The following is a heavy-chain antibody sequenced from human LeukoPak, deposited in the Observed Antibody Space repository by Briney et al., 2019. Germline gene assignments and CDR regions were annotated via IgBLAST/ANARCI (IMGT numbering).Heavy chain of an antibody. CDR2: IIPISGTA. V-gene: IGHV1-69*05. D-gene: IGHD3-10*01. CDR1: GGTFSSYA. Sequence: SVKVSCKASGGTFSSYAISWVRQAPGHGLEWMGRIIPISGTANYAQKFQGRVTITTDESTSTAYMELSSLRSEDTAVYYCARDDYYGSGSYFGNCFDPWGQGTLVTVSS. J-gene: IGHJ5*02. CDR3: ARDDYYGSGSYFGNCFDP.